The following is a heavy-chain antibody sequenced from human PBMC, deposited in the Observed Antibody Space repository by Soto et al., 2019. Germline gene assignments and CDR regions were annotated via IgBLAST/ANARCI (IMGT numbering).Heavy chain of an antibody. V-gene: IGHV4-61*01. Sequence: ETLSLTCTVSGGSVSSGSYYWSWIRQPPGKGLEWIGYIFYTGSTNYNPSLKSRVTISVDTSKNQFSLKLNSVTAADTAVYYCARGRVSGSYERLFDYWGQGTLVTVSS. D-gene: IGHD1-26*01. CDR3: ARGRVSGSYERLFDY. CDR2: IFYTGST. CDR1: GGSVSSGSYY. J-gene: IGHJ4*02.